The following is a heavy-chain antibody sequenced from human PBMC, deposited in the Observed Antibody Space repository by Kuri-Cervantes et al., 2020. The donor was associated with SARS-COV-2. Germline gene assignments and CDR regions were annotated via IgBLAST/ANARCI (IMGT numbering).Heavy chain of an antibody. D-gene: IGHD1-26*01. CDR3: AKDRRMVGATRWFDP. CDR2: IRYDGSNK. V-gene: IGHV3-30*02. CDR1: GFTFSSYS. J-gene: IGHJ5*02. Sequence: GESLKISCSASGFTFSSYSINWVRQAPGKGLEWVAFIRYDGSNKYYADSVKGRFTISRDNSKNTLYLQMNSLRAEDTAVYYCAKDRRMVGATRWFDPWGQGTLVTVSS.